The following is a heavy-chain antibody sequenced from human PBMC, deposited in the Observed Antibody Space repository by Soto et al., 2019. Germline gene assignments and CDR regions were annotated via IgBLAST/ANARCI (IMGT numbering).Heavy chain of an antibody. CDR3: VRGRTSGAFDI. CDR1: GFTFSSSD. CDR2: ISIDKYRQ. Sequence: QVQLMESGGGVVQPGRSLRLSCAASGFTFSSSDIHWVRQAPGKGPEWVAHISIDKYRQYYADPVKGRFTGSRDNSKNTVSLQMTSLRPDDTAVYYCVRGRTSGAFDIWGHGTMVTVSS. J-gene: IGHJ3*02. V-gene: IGHV3-30*03. D-gene: IGHD1-26*01.